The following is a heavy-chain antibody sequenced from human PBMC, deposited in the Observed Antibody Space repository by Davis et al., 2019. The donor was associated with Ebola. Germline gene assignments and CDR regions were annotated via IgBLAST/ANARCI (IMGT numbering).Heavy chain of an antibody. J-gene: IGHJ4*02. V-gene: IGHV1-8*01. CDR1: GYTFTSYD. Sequence: AASVKVSCKASGYTFTSYDINWVRQATGQGLEWMGWMNPNSGNTGYAQKFQGRVTMTRNTSISTAYMELSSLRSEDTAVYYCARPRLRDSSGYYGYYFDYWGQGTLVTVSS. CDR2: MNPNSGNT. CDR3: ARPRLRDSSGYYGYYFDY. D-gene: IGHD3-22*01.